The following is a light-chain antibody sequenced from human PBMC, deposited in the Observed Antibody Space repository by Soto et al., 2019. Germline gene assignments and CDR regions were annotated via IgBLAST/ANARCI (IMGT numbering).Light chain of an antibody. CDR3: QSYDSSLSGYV. CDR2: ANS. Sequence: QSVLTQPPSVSGAPGQRVTISCTGSSSNIGAGFHIHWYQQLPGTAPKLLIYANSNRPSGVPHRFSGSKSGTSASLAITGLQAEDEADYYCQSYDSSLSGYVFGTGTKLTVL. J-gene: IGLJ1*01. CDR1: SSNIGAGFH. V-gene: IGLV1-40*01.